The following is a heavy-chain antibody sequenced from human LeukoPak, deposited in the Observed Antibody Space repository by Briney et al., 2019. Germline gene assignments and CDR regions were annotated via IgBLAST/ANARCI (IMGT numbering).Heavy chain of an antibody. Sequence: GGSLRLSCAASGFTFDDYAMHWVRQAPGKGLEWVSGISWNSGSIGYADSVKGRFTISRDNAKNSLYLQMNSLRAEDTAVYYCARGELLWFGELLGTDAFDIWGQGTMVTVSS. V-gene: IGHV3-9*01. CDR3: ARGELLWFGELLGTDAFDI. D-gene: IGHD3-10*01. J-gene: IGHJ3*02. CDR1: GFTFDDYA. CDR2: ISWNSGSI.